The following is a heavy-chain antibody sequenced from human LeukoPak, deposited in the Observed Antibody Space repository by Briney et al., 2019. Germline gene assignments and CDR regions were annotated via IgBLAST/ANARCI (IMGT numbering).Heavy chain of an antibody. Sequence: PGRSLRLSCAAAGFTFSNYAMHWVSQAAGKGLEWVALISDDGSNKCHADSVKGRFTISRDNSKNTLYLQMNGLRGEDTAVYYCARGAPRNYDFWSGPFDYWGQGSLVTVSS. CDR3: ARGAPRNYDFWSGPFDY. CDR1: GFTFSNYA. J-gene: IGHJ4*02. CDR2: ISDDGSNK. D-gene: IGHD3-3*01. V-gene: IGHV3-30-3*01.